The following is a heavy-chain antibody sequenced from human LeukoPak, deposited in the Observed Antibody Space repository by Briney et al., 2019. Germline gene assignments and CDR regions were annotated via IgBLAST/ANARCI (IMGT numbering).Heavy chain of an antibody. CDR2: MNPNSGNT. J-gene: IGHJ4*02. V-gene: IGHV1-8*03. D-gene: IGHD3-22*01. CDR3: ARGQSSGYDDY. Sequence: ASVKVSFKSSGYTFTSYDINWVRQATGQGLELMGWMNPNSGNTGYAQKFQGRVTITRNTSISTDYMELSRLRSEDTAVYYCARGQSSGYDDYWGQGTLVTVSS. CDR1: GYTFTSYD.